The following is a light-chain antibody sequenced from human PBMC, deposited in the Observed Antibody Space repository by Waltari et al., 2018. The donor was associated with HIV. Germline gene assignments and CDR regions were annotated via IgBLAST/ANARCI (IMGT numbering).Light chain of an antibody. J-gene: IGLJ3*02. V-gene: IGLV8-61*01. CDR2: STN. CDR1: SGSLITRYS. CDR3: VLVRGNGIWV. Sequence: QTVVTQEPSFSVSPGGTVTLTCGLSSGSLITRYSPSWYLQTPGQAPRTRIYSTNLRCAGVPDRSAGSILGNKEALTITVAQADDESNDYWVLVRGNGIWVFGGGTKLTVV.